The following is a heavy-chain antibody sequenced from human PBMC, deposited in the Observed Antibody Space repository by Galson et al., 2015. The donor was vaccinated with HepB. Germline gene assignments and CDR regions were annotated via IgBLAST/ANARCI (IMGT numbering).Heavy chain of an antibody. J-gene: IGHJ6*02. CDR1: GFSLNTSEMC. V-gene: IGHV2-70*11. CDR3: ARTRIEAADKQGQFYFNGMDV. CDR2: VYWEDDK. D-gene: IGHD6-13*01. Sequence: PALVKPTQTLTLTCTVSGFSLNTSEMCVSWIRQPPGKALEWLARVYWEDDKYYNTSLKTRRTLSRDTSKEQGVLRMTNMDPADTATYYCARTRIEAADKQGQFYFNGMDVWGQGTTVTVSS.